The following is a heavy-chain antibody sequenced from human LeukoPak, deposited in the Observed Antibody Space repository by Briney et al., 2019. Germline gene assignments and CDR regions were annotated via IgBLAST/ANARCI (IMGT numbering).Heavy chain of an antibody. CDR1: GFTFSSFV. V-gene: IGHV3-23*01. J-gene: IGHJ4*02. CDR3: AKRAANAGTVDS. Sequence: GGSLRLSCVGSGFTFSSFVMGWVRQAPGKGLEWVSVIGGSDGVTYYTDSVKGRFAISSDNSENMVYLQMNNLRAEDTAIYYCAKRAANAGTVDSWGQGILVTVSS. CDR2: IGGSDGVT. D-gene: IGHD6-13*01.